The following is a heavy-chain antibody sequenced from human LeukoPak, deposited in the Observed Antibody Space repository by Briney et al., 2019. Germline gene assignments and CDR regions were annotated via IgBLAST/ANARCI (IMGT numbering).Heavy chain of an antibody. J-gene: IGHJ3*02. CDR1: GFTFSSYG. CDR3: AKGGDDSYGLILTDAFDI. Sequence: PGRSLRLSCAASGFTFSSYGMHWVRQAPGKGLEWVAVIWYDGSNKYYADSVKGRFTISRDNSKNTLYLQMNSLRAEDTAVYYCAKGGDDSYGLILTDAFDIWGQGTMVTVSS. CDR2: IWYDGSNK. D-gene: IGHD5-18*01. V-gene: IGHV3-33*06.